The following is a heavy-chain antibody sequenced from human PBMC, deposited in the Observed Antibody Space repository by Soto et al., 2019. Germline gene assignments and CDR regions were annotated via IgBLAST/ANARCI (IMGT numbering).Heavy chain of an antibody. Sequence: PGGSLRLSCAASGFTFSSYWMSWVRQAPGKGLEWVANIKQDGSEKWYVDSVKGRFTISRDNAKNSLYLQMNSLRAEDTAVYYCAREGNRNSYYFDYWGQGTLVTVSS. J-gene: IGHJ4*02. CDR2: IKQDGSEK. V-gene: IGHV3-7*01. D-gene: IGHD6-6*01. CDR1: GFTFSSYW. CDR3: AREGNRNSYYFDY.